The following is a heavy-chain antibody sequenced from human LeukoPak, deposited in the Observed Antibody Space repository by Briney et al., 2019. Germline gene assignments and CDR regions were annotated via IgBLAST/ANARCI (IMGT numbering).Heavy chain of an antibody. Sequence: PGGSLRLSCAAPGFTFSTYSMSWVRQAPGKGLEWVSAIRGGGENTYYADSVKGRFTISRDNSKDTLSLQMNSLRAEDTAVYYCAKISWDGRGTFYWGQGTLVTVSS. D-gene: IGHD2-15*01. V-gene: IGHV3-23*01. CDR3: AKISWDGRGTFY. J-gene: IGHJ4*02. CDR2: IRGGGENT. CDR1: GFTFSTYS.